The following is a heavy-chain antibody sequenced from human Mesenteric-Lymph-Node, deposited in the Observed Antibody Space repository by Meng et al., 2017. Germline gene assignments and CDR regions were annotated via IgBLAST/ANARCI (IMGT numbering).Heavy chain of an antibody. J-gene: IGHJ4*02. CDR2: VYHRGDT. D-gene: IGHD1-7*01. CDR1: GDSISSDIW. V-gene: IGHV4-4*02. Sequence: QGPVQVSGAGLVKPSGTLALPCTVSGDSISSDIWWRWVRQPPGKGLEWIGEVYHRGDTNYNPSLKSRVDISVDKSKNQFYLSLFSVTAADTAVYYCGRDQGRELINHWGQGTLVTVSS. CDR3: GRDQGRELINH.